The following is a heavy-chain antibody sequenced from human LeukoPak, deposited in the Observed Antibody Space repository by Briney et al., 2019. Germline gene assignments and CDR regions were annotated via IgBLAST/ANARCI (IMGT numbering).Heavy chain of an antibody. J-gene: IGHJ3*02. CDR1: GFTFSSYG. D-gene: IGHD3-10*01. V-gene: IGHV3-30*18. CDR2: ISYDGSNK. CDR3: AKLWFGEAAGAFDI. Sequence: GRSLRLSCAASGFTFSSYGMHWVRQAPGKGLEWVAVISYDGSNKYYADSVKGRFTISRDNSKNTLYLQMNSLRAEDTAVYYCAKLWFGEAAGAFDIWGQGTMVTASS.